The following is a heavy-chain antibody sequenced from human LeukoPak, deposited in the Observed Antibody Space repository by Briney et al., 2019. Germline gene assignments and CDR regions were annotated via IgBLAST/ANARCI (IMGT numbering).Heavy chain of an antibody. CDR2: INPNSGGT. CDR1: GYTFTGYY. Sequence: GASVKVSCKASGYTFTGYYMYWVRQAPGQGLEWMEWINPNSGGTNYAQKFQGRVTMTRDTSISAAYMELSRLRSDDTAVYYCAGGIVVVPAAPFDPWGQGTLVTVCS. CDR3: AGGIVVVPAAPFDP. D-gene: IGHD2-2*01. V-gene: IGHV1-2*02. J-gene: IGHJ5*02.